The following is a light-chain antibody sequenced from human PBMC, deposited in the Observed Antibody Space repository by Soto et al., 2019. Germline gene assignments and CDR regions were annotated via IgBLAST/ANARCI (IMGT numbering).Light chain of an antibody. Sequence: EIVLTQSPGTLSLSPGERATLSCRASQSISSTYLTWYHQRPGQAPRLLIFGASNRATGVPDRFTGSASGTDFTLTISRLQPEDFALYFCQQYASSPVTFGGGTRLEIK. CDR2: GAS. J-gene: IGKJ5*01. V-gene: IGKV3-20*01. CDR3: QQYASSPVT. CDR1: QSISSTY.